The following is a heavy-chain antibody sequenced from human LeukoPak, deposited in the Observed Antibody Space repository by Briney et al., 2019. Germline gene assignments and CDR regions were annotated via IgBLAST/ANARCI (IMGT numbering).Heavy chain of an antibody. Sequence: GGSLRLSCAVSGFTFSSYGMHWVRQAPGNGLEWVAVISYDGNNKFYADSVKGRFTISRDNSRNTLYLQMNSLRPEDTAVYFCAKDLRTAFRGFGYYFDYWGQGTLVTVSS. CDR3: AKDLRTAFRGFGYYFDY. V-gene: IGHV3-30*18. CDR2: ISYDGNNK. D-gene: IGHD3-10*01. CDR1: GFTFSSYG. J-gene: IGHJ4*02.